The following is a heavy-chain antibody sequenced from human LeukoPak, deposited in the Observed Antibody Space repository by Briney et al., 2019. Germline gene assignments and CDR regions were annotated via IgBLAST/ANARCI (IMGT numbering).Heavy chain of an antibody. CDR3: ARGGGVCSSTSCRAYYCYYYYYMDV. J-gene: IGHJ6*03. V-gene: IGHV4-59*01. Sequence: SETLSLTCTVSGGSISSYYWSWIRQPPGKGLEWIGYIYYSGSTNYNPSLNSRVTISVDTSKNQFSLKLSSVTAADTAVYYCARGGGVCSSTSCRAYYCYYYYYMDVWGKGTTVTVSS. CDR2: IYYSGST. CDR1: GGSISSYY. D-gene: IGHD2-2*01.